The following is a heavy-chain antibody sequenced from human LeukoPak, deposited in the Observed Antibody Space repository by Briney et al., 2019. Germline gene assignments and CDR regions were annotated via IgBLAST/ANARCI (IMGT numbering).Heavy chain of an antibody. J-gene: IGHJ6*02. Sequence: GESLKISCKGSGYSFTAYWIGWVRQMPGKGLEWMGIIYPGDSDTRYSPSFQGQVTMSADKSITTAYLQWSSLKASDTAIYYCATGVHSGSWVRFGCYYGLDVWGQGTTVTVSS. CDR3: ATGVHSGSWVRFGCYYGLDV. V-gene: IGHV5-51*01. CDR1: GYSFTAYW. CDR2: IYPGDSDT. D-gene: IGHD6-13*01.